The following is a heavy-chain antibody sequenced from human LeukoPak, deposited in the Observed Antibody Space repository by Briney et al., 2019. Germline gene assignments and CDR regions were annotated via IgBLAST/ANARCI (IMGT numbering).Heavy chain of an antibody. CDR2: IYYSGGT. Sequence: SETLSLTCTVSGGSISSSSYYWGWIRQPPGKGLEWIGSIYYSGGTYYNPSLKSRVTMSVDTSKNQFSLKLSSVTAADTAVYYCARDLRFLEWSLSSFDPWGQGTLVTVSS. CDR1: GGSISSSSYY. V-gene: IGHV4-39*02. D-gene: IGHD3-3*01. CDR3: ARDLRFLEWSLSSFDP. J-gene: IGHJ5*02.